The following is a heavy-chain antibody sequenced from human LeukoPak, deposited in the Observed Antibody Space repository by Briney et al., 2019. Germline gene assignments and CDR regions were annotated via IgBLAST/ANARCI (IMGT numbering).Heavy chain of an antibody. Sequence: GASVKVSCKASGYTFTSYGISWVRQAPGQGLEWMGWISAYNGNTNYAQKLQGRVTMTTDTSTSTAYMELRSLRSDDTAVYYCARNLYCSGGSCYIGEIDYWGQGTLVTVSS. CDR2: ISAYNGNT. CDR1: GYTFTSYG. V-gene: IGHV1-18*01. CDR3: ARNLYCSGGSCYIGEIDY. D-gene: IGHD2-15*01. J-gene: IGHJ4*02.